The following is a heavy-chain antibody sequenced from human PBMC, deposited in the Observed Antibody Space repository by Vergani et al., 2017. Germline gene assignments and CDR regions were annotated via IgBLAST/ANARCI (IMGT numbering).Heavy chain of an antibody. CDR2: IYHSGST. V-gene: IGHV4-38-2*02. J-gene: IGHJ5*02. CDR1: GYSISSGYY. D-gene: IGHD4-17*01. CDR3: ARGTHDYGDYGP. Sequence: QVQLQESGPGLVKPSETLSLTCTVSGYSISSGYYWGWIRPPPGKGLEWIGSIYHSGSTYYNPSLKSRVTISVDTSKNQFSLKLSSVTAADTAVYYCARGTHDYGDYGPWGQGTLVTVSS.